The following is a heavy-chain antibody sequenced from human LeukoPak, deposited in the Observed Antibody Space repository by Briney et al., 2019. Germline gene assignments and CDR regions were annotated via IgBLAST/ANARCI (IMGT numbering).Heavy chain of an antibody. CDR2: IKSNGRTT. CDR1: GFTFSNYW. J-gene: IGHJ4*02. Sequence: GGSLRLSCAASGFTFSNYWMHWVRHAPGKGLVWVSSIKSNGRTTSYADSVKGRFTISRDNAKNTLYLQMNSLRVEDTAVYYCASLWFGELFGFDYWGQGTLVTVSS. V-gene: IGHV3-74*01. CDR3: ASLWFGELFGFDY. D-gene: IGHD3-10*01.